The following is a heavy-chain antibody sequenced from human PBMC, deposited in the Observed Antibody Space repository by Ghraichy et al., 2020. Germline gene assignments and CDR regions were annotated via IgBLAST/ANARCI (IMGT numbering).Heavy chain of an antibody. Sequence: GGSLRLSCVGSGFTFSGYSMNWVRQAPGKGLEWVSYITSSSRFISYADSVKGRFTVSRDNGQNALYLEMRSLRDEDTAVYYCARGSTVVRYYYYDGMDVWGQGTTVTVSS. D-gene: IGHD4-23*01. J-gene: IGHJ6*02. CDR3: ARGSTVVRYYYYDGMDV. V-gene: IGHV3-48*02. CDR1: GFTFSGYS. CDR2: ITSSSRFI.